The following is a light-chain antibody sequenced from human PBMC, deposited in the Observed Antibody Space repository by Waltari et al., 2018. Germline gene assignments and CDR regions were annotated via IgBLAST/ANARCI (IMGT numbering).Light chain of an antibody. J-gene: IGLJ2*01. V-gene: IGLV1-51*01. CDR3: GTWDSGLRTVI. Sequence: QSLLTQPPSVSAAPGQRISISCSGSSSNLGGNYVSWYQHLPGTPPKLLIYDNNKRPSGIPDRFSASKSGTSATLGITGLQTGDEANYFCGTWDSGLRTVIFGGGTKLTVL. CDR2: DNN. CDR1: SSNLGGNY.